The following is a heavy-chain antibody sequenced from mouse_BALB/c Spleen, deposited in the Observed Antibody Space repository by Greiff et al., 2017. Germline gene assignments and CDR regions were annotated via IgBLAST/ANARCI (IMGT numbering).Heavy chain of an antibody. J-gene: IGHJ3*01. Sequence: VQGVESGAELARPGASVKMSCKASGYTFTSYTMHWVKQRPGQGLEWIGYINPSSGYTNYNQKFKDKATLTADKSSSTAYMQLSSLTSEDSAIYYCARGSLAWFAYWGQGTLVTVSA. CDR2: INPSSGYT. CDR3: ARGSLAWFAY. D-gene: IGHD1-1*02. V-gene: IGHV1-4*01. CDR1: GYTFTSYT.